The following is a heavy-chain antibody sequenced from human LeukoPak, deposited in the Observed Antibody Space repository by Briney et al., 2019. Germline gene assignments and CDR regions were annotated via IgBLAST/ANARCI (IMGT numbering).Heavy chain of an antibody. V-gene: IGHV4-34*01. CDR3: AIGRAESVGVYYYGMDV. CDR2: INHSGST. CDR1: GGSFSGYY. Sequence: SETLSLTCAVYGGSFSGYYWSWIRQPPGKGLEWIGEINHSGSTNYNPSLKSRVTISVDTSKNQFSLKLSSVTAADTAVYYCAIGRAESVGVYYYGMDVWGQGTTVTVSS. J-gene: IGHJ6*02. D-gene: IGHD3-16*01.